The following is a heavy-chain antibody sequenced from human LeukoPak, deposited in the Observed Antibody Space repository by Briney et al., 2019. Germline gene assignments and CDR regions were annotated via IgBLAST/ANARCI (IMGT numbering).Heavy chain of an antibody. CDR1: GGSISSSSYY. CDR3: ARDESYYDSSGYPT. V-gene: IGHV4-39*07. J-gene: IGHJ5*02. Sequence: IPSETLSLTCTVSGGSISSSSYYWGWIRQPPGKGLEWTGSIYYSGSTYYNPSLKSRVTISVDTSKNQFSLKLSSVTAADTAVYYCARDESYYDSSGYPTWGQGTLVTVSS. CDR2: IYYSGST. D-gene: IGHD3-22*01.